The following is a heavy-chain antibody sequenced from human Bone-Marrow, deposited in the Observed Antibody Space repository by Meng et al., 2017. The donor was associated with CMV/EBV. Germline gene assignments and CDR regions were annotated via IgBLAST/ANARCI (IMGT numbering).Heavy chain of an antibody. CDR2: IKQDGSER. J-gene: IGHJ6*02. CDR3: VRAMDV. V-gene: IGHV3-7*04. CDR1: GFTFSNAW. Sequence: GGSLRLSCAASGFTFSNAWMSWVRQAPGKGLEWVANIKQDGSERYYVDSVKGRFTISRDNAKKSLSLQMNSLRVEDAAVYYCVRAMDVWGPGNTVNVSS.